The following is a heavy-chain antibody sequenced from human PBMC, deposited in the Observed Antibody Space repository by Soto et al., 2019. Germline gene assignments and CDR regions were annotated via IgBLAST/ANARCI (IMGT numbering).Heavy chain of an antibody. CDR1: GYSFTIYW. D-gene: IGHD6-6*01. Sequence: GESLKISCKCSGYSFTIYWIGWVRQMPGKGLEWMGIIYPGDSDTRYSPSFQGQVTISADKSISTAYLQWSRLKASDTDMYYCASTSIADRLRYYYYGMDVWGQGTTVTVSS. J-gene: IGHJ6*02. CDR2: IYPGDSDT. CDR3: ASTSIADRLRYYYYGMDV. V-gene: IGHV5-51*01.